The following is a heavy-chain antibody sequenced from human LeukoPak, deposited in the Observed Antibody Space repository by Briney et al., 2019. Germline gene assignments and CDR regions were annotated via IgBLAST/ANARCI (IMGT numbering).Heavy chain of an antibody. CDR3: ARDHRFAFDN. V-gene: IGHV3-48*04. CDR1: GFTFSDYS. J-gene: IGHJ4*02. CDR2: VGISSGNT. Sequence: GGSLTLSCAASGFTFSDYSMKWLRQAPGKGLEWISYVGISSGNTKYAHSVKGRFTISGDCAKNSVVLLMNNLRVDDTAVYYCARDHRFAFDNWGQGTLVTVSS.